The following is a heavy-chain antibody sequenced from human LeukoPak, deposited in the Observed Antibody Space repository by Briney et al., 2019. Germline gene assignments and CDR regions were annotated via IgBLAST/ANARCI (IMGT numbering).Heavy chain of an antibody. V-gene: IGHV1-18*01. J-gene: IGHJ5*02. CDR2: ISAYNGNT. D-gene: IGHD3-22*01. Sequence: ASVKVSCKASGYTFTSYGISWVRQAPGQGLEWMGWISAYNGNTNYAQKLQGRVTMTTDTSTSTAYMELRSLRSADTAVYYCARVRNNHYYHSNTGWFDPWGQGTLVTVSS. CDR1: GYTFTSYG. CDR3: ARVRNNHYYHSNTGWFDP.